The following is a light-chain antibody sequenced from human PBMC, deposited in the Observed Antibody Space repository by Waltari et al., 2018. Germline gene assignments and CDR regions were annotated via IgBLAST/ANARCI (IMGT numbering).Light chain of an antibody. CDR1: RSISRW. Sequence: DIQMTQSPSTLSASVGDTVTITCRASRSISRWFAWYQQKPGKAPKLLIYKTSTLESGVPSRFSGSGSGTEFTLTINSLQPDDFATYYCQQYNSYRAFGQGTKVGIK. CDR3: QQYNSYRA. V-gene: IGKV1-5*03. J-gene: IGKJ1*01. CDR2: KTS.